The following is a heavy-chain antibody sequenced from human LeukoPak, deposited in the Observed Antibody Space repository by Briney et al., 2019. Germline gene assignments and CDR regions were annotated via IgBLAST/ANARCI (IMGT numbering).Heavy chain of an antibody. CDR1: GFTFDDYA. CDR2: ISWNSGTI. Sequence: GRSLRLSCAASGFTFDDYAMHWVRQAPGNGLEWVSGISWNSGTIGYADSVKGRFTVSRDNAKNSLYLQMNSLRVEDTALYYCAKDSKLFLSAFDIWGQGTMVTVSS. V-gene: IGHV3-9*01. J-gene: IGHJ3*02. CDR3: AKDSKLFLSAFDI. D-gene: IGHD2/OR15-2a*01.